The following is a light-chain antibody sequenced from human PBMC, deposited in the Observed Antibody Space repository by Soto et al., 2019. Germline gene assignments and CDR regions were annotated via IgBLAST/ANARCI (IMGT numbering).Light chain of an antibody. CDR2: DNN. CDR1: HSNIGNNF. CDR3: GTWDYRLTAVV. J-gene: IGLJ2*01. Sequence: QSVLTQPPSVSAAPGQKVTVSCSGNHSNIGNNFVSWYQLLPGSAPKLLIYDNNKRPSEIPDRFSGSKSGTSATLAITGLQTGDEGDYFCGTWDYRLTAVVFGGGTKVTVL. V-gene: IGLV1-51*01.